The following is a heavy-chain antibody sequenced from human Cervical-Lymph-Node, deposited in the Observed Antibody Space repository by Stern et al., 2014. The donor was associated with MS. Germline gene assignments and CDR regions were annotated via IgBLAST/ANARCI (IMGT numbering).Heavy chain of an antibody. V-gene: IGHV7-4-1*02. CDR3: AREDFWSGYYNLDY. Sequence: QVQLVQSGSELKKPGASVRIACKASAYMFTTYAISWVRQAPGQGLEWMGWINTNTGNPTYAQGFTGRFVFSLDTSVTTAYLQISSLKAEDTAVYYCAREDFWSGYYNLDYWGQGTLVTVSS. D-gene: IGHD3-3*01. CDR2: INTNTGNP. J-gene: IGHJ4*02. CDR1: AYMFTTYA.